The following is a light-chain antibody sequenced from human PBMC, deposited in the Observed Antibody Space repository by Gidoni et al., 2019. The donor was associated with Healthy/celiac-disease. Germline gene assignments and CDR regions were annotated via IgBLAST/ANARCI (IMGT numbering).Light chain of an antibody. J-gene: IGKJ2*01. CDR2: LGS. Sequence: DIVMTQSPLSLHVTPGEPASISCRSSQSLLHSNGYNYLDWYLQKPGQSPQLLIYLGSNRASGVPDRFSGSGSGTDFTLKISRVEAEDFGVYYCMQALQTPPTFGQGTKLEIK. V-gene: IGKV2-28*01. CDR3: MQALQTPPT. CDR1: QSLLHSNGYNY.